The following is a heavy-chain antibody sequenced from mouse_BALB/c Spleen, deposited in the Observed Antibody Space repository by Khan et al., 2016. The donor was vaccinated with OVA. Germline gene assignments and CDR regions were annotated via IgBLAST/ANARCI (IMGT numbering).Heavy chain of an antibody. CDR2: INPSTGYT. CDR1: GYTFINYW. D-gene: IGHD2-10*02. Sequence: VQLQESGAELATPGASVKMSCKASGYTFINYWILWVKQRPGQGLEWIGYINPSTGYTEYNQNFKDKATLTADKSSSTAYMQLSSLTSEDSAVYYSARRDLGGDFDYWGQGTTLTVSS. V-gene: IGHV1-4*01. CDR3: ARRDLGGDFDY. J-gene: IGHJ2*01.